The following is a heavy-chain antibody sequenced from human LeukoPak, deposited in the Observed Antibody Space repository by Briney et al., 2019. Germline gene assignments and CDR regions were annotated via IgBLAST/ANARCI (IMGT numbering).Heavy chain of an antibody. Sequence: LETLSLTCTVSVGSISNYYWSWIRQPPGKGLEWIGYIYYSGSTNYNPSLKSRVTISVDTSKNQFSLKLSSVTAVDTAVYYCARGRSHFDYWGQGTLVTVSS. CDR2: IYYSGST. CDR1: VGSISNYY. J-gene: IGHJ4*02. CDR3: ARGRSHFDY. V-gene: IGHV4-59*01.